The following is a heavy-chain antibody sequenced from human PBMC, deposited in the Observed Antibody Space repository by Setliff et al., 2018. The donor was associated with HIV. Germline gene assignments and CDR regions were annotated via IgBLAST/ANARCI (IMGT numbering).Heavy chain of an antibody. CDR1: GASMTDFY. CDR2: INQERTT. V-gene: IGHV4-34*01. CDR3: ARVRFSFNNVRCFDL. J-gene: IGHJ6*01. D-gene: IGHD1-20*01. Sequence: SETLSLTCTVSGASMTDFYWTWIRQSPGKGLEWIAEINQERTTFYNPSLKSRLIMSLDASRNEVSLRLNSVTAADTATYFCARVRFSFNNVRCFDLWGPGTRVTVSS.